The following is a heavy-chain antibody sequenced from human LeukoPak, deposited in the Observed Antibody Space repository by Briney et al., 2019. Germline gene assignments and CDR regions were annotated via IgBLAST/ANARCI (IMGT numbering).Heavy chain of an antibody. V-gene: IGHV1-46*01. CDR2: INPSGGST. D-gene: IGHD3-10*01. CDR1: GYTFTSYY. CDR3: ARAVTMVRGVRRYGMDV. J-gene: IGHJ6*02. Sequence: ASVKVSCKASGYTFTSYYMHWVRQAPGQGLEWMGLINPSGGSTSYAQKFQGRVTMTRDTSTSTVYMELSSLRSEDTAVYYCARAVTMVRGVRRYGMDVWGQGTTVTVSS.